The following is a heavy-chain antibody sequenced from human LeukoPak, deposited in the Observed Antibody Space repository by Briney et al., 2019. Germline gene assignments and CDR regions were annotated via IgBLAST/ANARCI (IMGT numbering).Heavy chain of an antibody. D-gene: IGHD2-2*02. CDR2: IYHSRTN. CDR3: ARGGIPNFEP. CDR1: GYSISSGYY. J-gene: IGHJ5*02. V-gene: IGHV4-38-2*01. Sequence: SETLSLTCAVSGYSISSGYYCGWIRPPPGKGLGWSGSIYHSRTNYYNPSLRSRATISVETYKKQYSLTVSSVTDADTAVYYCARGGIPNFEPWGQGTLVTVSS.